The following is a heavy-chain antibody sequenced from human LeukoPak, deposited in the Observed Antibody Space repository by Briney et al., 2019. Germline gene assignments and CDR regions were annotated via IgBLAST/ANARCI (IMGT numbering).Heavy chain of an antibody. CDR2: IYYSGST. V-gene: IGHV4-59*08. CDR1: GGSISSYY. J-gene: IGHJ4*02. CDR3: ARLDSSGWHVDY. Sequence: SETLSLTCTVSGGSISSYYWSWIRQPPGKGLEWIGYIYYSGSTNYNPSLKSRVTISVDTSKNQFSLKLSSVTAADTAVYYCARLDSSGWHVDYWGQGTLVTVSS. D-gene: IGHD6-19*01.